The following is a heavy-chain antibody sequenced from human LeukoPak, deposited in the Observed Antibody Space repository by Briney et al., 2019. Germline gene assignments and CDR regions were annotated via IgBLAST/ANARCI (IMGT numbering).Heavy chain of an antibody. V-gene: IGHV1-69*06. CDR3: ARITAYSSSYSDLIQGDYYYMDV. J-gene: IGHJ6*03. D-gene: IGHD6-13*01. Sequence: ASVKVPCKASGGTFSSYAISWVRQAPGQGLEWMGGIIPIFGTANYAQKFQGRVTITADKSTSTAYMELSSLRSEDTAVYYCARITAYSSSYSDLIQGDYYYMDVWGKGTTVTVSS. CDR2: IIPIFGTA. CDR1: GGTFSSYA.